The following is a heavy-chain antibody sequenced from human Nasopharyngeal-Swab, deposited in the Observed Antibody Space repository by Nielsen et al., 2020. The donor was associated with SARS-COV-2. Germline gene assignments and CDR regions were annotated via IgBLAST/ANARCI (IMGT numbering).Heavy chain of an antibody. J-gene: IGHJ6*02. Sequence: GSSLKISCAASGFTVSSNYMSWVRQAPGKGLEWVSVIYSGGSTYYADSVKGRFTISRHNSKNTLYLQMNSLRAEDTAVYYCARQGPHYYYYGMDVWGQGTTVTVSS. CDR3: ARQGPHYYYYGMDV. CDR1: GFTVSSNY. CDR2: IYSGGST. V-gene: IGHV3-53*04.